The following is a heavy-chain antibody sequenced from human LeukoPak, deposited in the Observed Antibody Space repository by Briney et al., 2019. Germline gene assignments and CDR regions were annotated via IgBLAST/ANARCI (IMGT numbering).Heavy chain of an antibody. CDR3: ATDYGDYVGWFDP. CDR1: GYTFTSYG. V-gene: IGHV1-18*01. CDR2: ISAYNGNT. Sequence: ASVKVSCKASGYTFTSYGISWVRQAPGQGLEWMGWISAYNGNTNYAQKLQGRVTMTRNTSISTAYMELSSLRSEDTAVYYCATDYGDYVGWFDPWGQGTLVTVSS. J-gene: IGHJ5*02. D-gene: IGHD4-17*01.